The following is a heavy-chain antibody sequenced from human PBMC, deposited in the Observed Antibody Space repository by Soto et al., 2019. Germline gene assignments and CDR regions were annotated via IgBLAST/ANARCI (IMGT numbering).Heavy chain of an antibody. V-gene: IGHV1-69*01. Sequence: QVQLVQSGAEVKKPGSSVKFSCKASGGTFTSYAISWVRQAPGQGLEGMGGIIPIFGTANYAQKFQGRVTITADESTSTAYMELSSLRSEDTAVYYCARESDIVVVPAAIQGGWFDPWGQGTLVTVSS. J-gene: IGHJ5*02. CDR3: ARESDIVVVPAAIQGGWFDP. D-gene: IGHD2-2*02. CDR1: GGTFTSYA. CDR2: IIPIFGTA.